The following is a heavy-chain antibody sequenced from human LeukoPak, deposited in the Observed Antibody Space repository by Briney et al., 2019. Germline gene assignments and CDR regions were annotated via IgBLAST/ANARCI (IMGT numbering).Heavy chain of an antibody. V-gene: IGHV3-21*01. Sequence: GGCLRLSCAASGFTFSSYSMNWIRQAPGKGLEWVSSISSSTSYIYYADSVKGRFTISKDNAKNSLYLQMNSLRAEDTAVYYCARDSGRGWWESQTQNWFDPWGQGTLVTVSS. CDR2: ISSSTSYI. CDR1: GFTFSSYS. J-gene: IGHJ5*02. D-gene: IGHD1-26*01. CDR3: ARDSGRGWWESQTQNWFDP.